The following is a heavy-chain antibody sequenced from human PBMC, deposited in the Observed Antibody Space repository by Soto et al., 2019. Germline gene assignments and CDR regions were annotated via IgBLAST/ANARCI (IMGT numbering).Heavy chain of an antibody. V-gene: IGHV1-69*13. J-gene: IGHJ5*02. CDR2: IIPIFGTA. CDR3: ARGGCSSTSCYNREYNWFDP. Sequence: ASVKVSCKASGGTFSSYAISWVRQAPGQGLEWMGGIIPIFGTANYAQKFQGRVTITADESTSTAYMELSSLRSEDTAVYYCARGGCSSTSCYNREYNWFDPWGQGT. D-gene: IGHD2-2*02. CDR1: GGTFSSYA.